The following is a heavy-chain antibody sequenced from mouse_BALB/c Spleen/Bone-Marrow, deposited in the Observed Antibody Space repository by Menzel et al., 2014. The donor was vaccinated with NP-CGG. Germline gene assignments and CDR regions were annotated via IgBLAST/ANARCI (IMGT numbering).Heavy chain of an antibody. Sequence: EVQLQQSGAGLVRPGASVKLSCTASGFNIKDNYMHWVKQRPEQGLEWIGRIDPANDYTKYDPKFQGTATITADTSSNTAYLQLSSLTSEDTAVYYCAALTGTFDDWGQGTTLAVSS. D-gene: IGHD4-1*01. CDR3: AALTGTFDD. CDR2: IDPANDYT. CDR1: GFNIKDNY. J-gene: IGHJ2*01. V-gene: IGHV14-3*02.